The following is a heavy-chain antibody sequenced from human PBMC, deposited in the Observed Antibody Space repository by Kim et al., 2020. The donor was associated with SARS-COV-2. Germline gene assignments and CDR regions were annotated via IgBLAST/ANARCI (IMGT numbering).Heavy chain of an antibody. D-gene: IGHD1-26*01. Sequence: GGSLRLSCAASGFTFSSYSMNWVRQAPGKGLEWVSSISSSSSYIYYADSVKGRFTISRDNAKNSLYLQMNSLRAEDTAVYYCARELNSGSYHDAFDIWGQGTMVTVSS. V-gene: IGHV3-21*01. CDR1: GFTFSSYS. J-gene: IGHJ3*02. CDR3: ARELNSGSYHDAFDI. CDR2: ISSSSSYI.